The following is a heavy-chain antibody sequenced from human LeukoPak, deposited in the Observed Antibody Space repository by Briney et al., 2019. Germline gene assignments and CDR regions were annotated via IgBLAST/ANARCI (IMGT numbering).Heavy chain of an antibody. CDR3: ARESRRSGSYGC. CDR2: INPNSGGT. V-gene: IGHV1-2*06. D-gene: IGHD3-10*01. J-gene: IGHJ4*02. Sequence: ASVKVSCKASGYTFTGYYMHWVRQAPGQGLEWMGRINPNSGGTNYAQKFQGRVTMTRDTSISTAYMELSRLRSDDTAVYYCARESRRSGSYGCWGQGTLVTVSS. CDR1: GYTFTGYY.